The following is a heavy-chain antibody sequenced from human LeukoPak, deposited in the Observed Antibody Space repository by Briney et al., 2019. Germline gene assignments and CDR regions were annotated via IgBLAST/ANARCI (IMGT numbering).Heavy chain of an antibody. CDR1: GGSISSYY. J-gene: IGHJ4*02. CDR2: IYYSGST. CDR3: ARDGVDSSGWYSDY. V-gene: IGHV4-59*01. D-gene: IGHD6-19*01. Sequence: SETLPLTCTVSGGSISSYYWSWIRQPPGKGLEWIGYIYYSGSTNYNPSLKSRVTISVDTSKNQFSLKLSSVTAADTAVYYCARDGVDSSGWYSDYWGQGTLVTVSS.